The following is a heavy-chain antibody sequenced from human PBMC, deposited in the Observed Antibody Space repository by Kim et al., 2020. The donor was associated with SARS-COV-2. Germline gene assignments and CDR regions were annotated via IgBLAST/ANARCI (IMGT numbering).Heavy chain of an antibody. CDR3: ARAYLY. V-gene: IGHV4-34*01. Sequence: NHSGSTNYNPSLKSRVTRSVDTSKNQFSLKLSSVTAADTAVYYCARAYLYWGQGTLVTVSS. CDR2: NHSGST. J-gene: IGHJ4*02.